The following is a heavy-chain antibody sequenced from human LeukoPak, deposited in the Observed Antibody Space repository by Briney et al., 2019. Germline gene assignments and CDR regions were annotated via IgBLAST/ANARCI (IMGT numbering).Heavy chain of an antibody. V-gene: IGHV1-2*02. CDR3: ARVGSGYSEGYMDV. CDR1: RYTLTDYF. CDR2: INPNSGGT. J-gene: IGHJ6*03. D-gene: IGHD3-3*01. Sequence: VASVKVSCKASRYTLTDYFIHWVRQAPGQGLEWMGWINPNSGGTNYAQKFQGRVTMTRDTSISTAYMELSRLRSDDTAVYYCARVGSGYSEGYMDVWGKGTTVTVSS.